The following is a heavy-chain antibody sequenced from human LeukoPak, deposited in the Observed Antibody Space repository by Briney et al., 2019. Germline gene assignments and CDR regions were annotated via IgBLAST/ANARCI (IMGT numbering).Heavy chain of an antibody. D-gene: IGHD3-22*01. J-gene: IGHJ4*02. V-gene: IGHV4-39*01. CDR2: IYYSGST. Sequence: SETLSLTCTVSGGSISSSSYYWGWIRQPPGKGLEWIGSIYYSGSTYYNPSLKSRVTISVDTSKNQFSLKLSSVTAADTAVYYCARQGYDSSGYYHNYWGQGTLVTVSS. CDR1: GGSISSSSYY. CDR3: ARQGYDSSGYYHNY.